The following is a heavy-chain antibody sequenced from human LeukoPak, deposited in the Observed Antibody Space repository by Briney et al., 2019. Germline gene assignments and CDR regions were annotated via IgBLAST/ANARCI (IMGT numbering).Heavy chain of an antibody. V-gene: IGHV4-59*08. CDR1: GGSISSYY. CDR3: ARQGPTYDSSGYYDY. J-gene: IGHJ4*02. Sequence: SETLSLTCTVSGGSISSYYWSWIRQPPGKGLEWIGYIYYSGSTNYNPSLKSRVTISVDTSKNQFSLKLSSVTAADTAVYYCARQGPTYDSSGYYDYWGQGTLVTVSS. CDR2: IYYSGST. D-gene: IGHD3-22*01.